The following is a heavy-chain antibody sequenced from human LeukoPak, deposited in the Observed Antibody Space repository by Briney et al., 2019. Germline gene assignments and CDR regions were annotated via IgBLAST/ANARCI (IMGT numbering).Heavy chain of an antibody. Sequence: GGSLRLSCAASGFTFSSYEMDWVRQAPGKGLEWVSYISSSGSTIYYADSVKGRFTISRDNAKNSLYLQMNSLRAEDTAVYYCARDPGGIAALFWGQGTLVTVSS. CDR1: GFTFSSYE. CDR3: ARDPGGIAALF. CDR2: ISSSGSTI. J-gene: IGHJ4*02. D-gene: IGHD6-13*01. V-gene: IGHV3-48*03.